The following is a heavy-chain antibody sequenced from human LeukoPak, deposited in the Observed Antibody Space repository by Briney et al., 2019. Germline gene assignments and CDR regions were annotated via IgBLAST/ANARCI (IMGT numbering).Heavy chain of an antibody. V-gene: IGHV1-18*01. CDR1: GYTFTSYG. J-gene: IGHJ6*02. CDR2: ISAYNGNT. D-gene: IGHD3-10*01. Sequence: ASVKVSCKASGYTFTSYGISWVRQAPGQGLEWMGWISAYNGNTNYAQKLQGRVTMTTDTSTSTAYMELRSLRSDDTAVYYCAREYYYGSGSYMPHSYYGVDVWGQGTTVTVSS. CDR3: AREYYYGSGSYMPHSYYGVDV.